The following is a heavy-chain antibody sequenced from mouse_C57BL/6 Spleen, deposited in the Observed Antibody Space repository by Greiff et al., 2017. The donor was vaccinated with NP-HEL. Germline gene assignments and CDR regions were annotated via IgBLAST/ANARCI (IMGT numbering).Heavy chain of an antibody. Sequence: EVQRVESVAELVRPGASVKLSCTASGFNIKNTYMHWVKQRPEQGLEWIGRIDPANGNTKYAPKFQGKATITADTSSNTAYLQLSSLTSEDTAIYYCARRRAYDGYYRSDYWGQGTTLTVSS. V-gene: IGHV14-3*01. CDR3: ARRRAYDGYYRSDY. J-gene: IGHJ2*01. CDR1: GFNIKNTY. CDR2: IDPANGNT. D-gene: IGHD2-3*01.